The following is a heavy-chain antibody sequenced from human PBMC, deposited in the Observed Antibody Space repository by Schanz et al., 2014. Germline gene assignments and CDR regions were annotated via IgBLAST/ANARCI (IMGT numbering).Heavy chain of an antibody. D-gene: IGHD6-19*01. CDR2: IYYSGST. J-gene: IGHJ4*02. V-gene: IGHV4-59*08. CDR3: ARNKYTSGWYYFDY. CDR1: GDSISSSY. Sequence: QVQLQESGPGLVKPSETLSLTCTVSGDSISSSYWSWIRQPPGKGLEWIGHIYYSGSTNYNPSLTDRVTMSFDTSTTQAPLKLPPGTAADTAVYFCARNKYTSGWYYFDYWGQGVLVTVSS.